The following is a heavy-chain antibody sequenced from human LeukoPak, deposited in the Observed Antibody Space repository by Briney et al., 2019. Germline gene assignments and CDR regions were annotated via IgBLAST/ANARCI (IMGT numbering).Heavy chain of an antibody. Sequence: GGSLRLSCAASGFTFINYWMSWVRQAPGKGLEWVANIKQDGSEKYYVDSVKDRFTISRDNAKNSLYLQMNSLRAEDTAVYYCARDVDYDSSGYYYYFDYWGQGTLVTVSS. V-gene: IGHV3-7*01. D-gene: IGHD3-22*01. CDR1: GFTFINYW. CDR2: IKQDGSEK. J-gene: IGHJ4*02. CDR3: ARDVDYDSSGYYYYFDY.